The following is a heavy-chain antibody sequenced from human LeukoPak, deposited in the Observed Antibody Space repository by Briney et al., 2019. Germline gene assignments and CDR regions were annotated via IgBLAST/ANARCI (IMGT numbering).Heavy chain of an antibody. J-gene: IGHJ3*02. V-gene: IGHV1-69*13. CDR2: IIPIFGTA. Sequence: GASVKVSCKASGGTFSSYAISWVRQAPGQGLEWMGGIIPIFGTANYAQKFQGRVTITADESTSTAYMELSSLRSEDTAVYYCARRRVLWQGQGAFDIWGQGTMVTVSS. D-gene: IGHD2-21*01. CDR1: GGTFSSYA. CDR3: ARRRVLWQGQGAFDI.